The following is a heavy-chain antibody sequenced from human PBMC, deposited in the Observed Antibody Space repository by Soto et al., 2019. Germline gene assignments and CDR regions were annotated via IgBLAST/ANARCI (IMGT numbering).Heavy chain of an antibody. CDR2: ISGSGGST. CDR3: AKDYDSSGYYSKEAFDY. Sequence: GGSLRLSCAASGFTFSSYAMSWVRQAPGKGLEWVSAISGSGGSTYYADSVKGRFTISRDNSKNTLYLQMNSLRAEDTAVYYCAKDYDSSGYYSKEAFDYWGQGTLVTVSS. CDR1: GFTFSSYA. J-gene: IGHJ4*02. V-gene: IGHV3-23*01. D-gene: IGHD3-22*01.